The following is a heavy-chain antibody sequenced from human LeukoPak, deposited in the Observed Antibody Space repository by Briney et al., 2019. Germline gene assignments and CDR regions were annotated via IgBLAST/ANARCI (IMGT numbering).Heavy chain of an antibody. J-gene: IGHJ3*02. V-gene: IGHV4-31*03. D-gene: IGHD4-23*01. CDR2: IYTSGST. CDR1: GGSISSGGYY. Sequence: PSQTLSLTCTVSGGSISSGGYYWSWIRQHPGKGLEWIGYIYTSGSTNYNPSLKSRVTISVDTSKNQFSLKLSSVTAADTAVYYCARRGNGGRDAFDIWGQGTMVTVSS. CDR3: ARRGNGGRDAFDI.